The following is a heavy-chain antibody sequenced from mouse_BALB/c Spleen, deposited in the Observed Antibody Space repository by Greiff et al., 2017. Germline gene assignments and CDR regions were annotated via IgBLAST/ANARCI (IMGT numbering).Heavy chain of an antibody. D-gene: IGHD2-2*01. J-gene: IGHJ2*01. CDR2: IYPGGGYT. CDR3: ARVGFGYDGGFDY. CDR1: GYTFTNYW. V-gene: IGHV1-63*02. Sequence: VKLLESGAELVRPGTSVKMSCKAAGYTFTNYWIGWVKQRPGHGLEWIGDIYPGGGYTNNNEKFKGKATLTADTSSSTAYMQLSSLTSEDSAIYYCARVGFGYDGGFDYWGQGTTLTVSS.